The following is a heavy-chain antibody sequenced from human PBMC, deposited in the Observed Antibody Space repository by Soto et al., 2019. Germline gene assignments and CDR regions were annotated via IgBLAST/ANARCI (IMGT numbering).Heavy chain of an antibody. J-gene: IGHJ6*03. CDR1: GGSFSGYY. CDR2: INHSGST. D-gene: IGHD3-9*01. CDR3: ARRPYVLRYFDWPPGPGSFMDV. V-gene: IGHV4-34*01. Sequence: SETLSLTCAVYGGSFSGYYWSWIRQPPGKGLEWIGEINHSGSTNYNPSLKGRVTISVDTSKNQFSLKLSSVTAADTAVYYCARRPYVLRYFDWPPGPGSFMDVWGKGTTVTVSS.